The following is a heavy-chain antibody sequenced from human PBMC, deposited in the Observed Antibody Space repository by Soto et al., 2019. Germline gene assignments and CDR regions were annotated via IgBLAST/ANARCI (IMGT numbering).Heavy chain of an antibody. J-gene: IGHJ4*02. D-gene: IGHD1-1*01. Sequence: PLEILCVTSSVFGGSISTVGNYWTWIRQPPGKGLEWIGSIYHTGSTYYSKSLRSRLTMSVDTSKSQFSLRLSSVTAADTAVYYCARATGTLRSRNCDYWGQGSLVTVSS. V-gene: IGHV4-31*03. CDR3: ARATGTLRSRNCDY. CDR2: IYHTGST. CDR1: GGSISTVGNY.